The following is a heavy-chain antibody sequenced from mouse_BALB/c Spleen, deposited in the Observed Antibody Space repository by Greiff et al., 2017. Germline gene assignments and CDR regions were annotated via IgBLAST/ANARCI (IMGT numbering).Heavy chain of an antibody. CDR1: GYTFTSYV. J-gene: IGHJ2*01. D-gene: IGHD2-1*01. CDR3: ARGGAYGNPWYFDY. V-gene: IGHV1-14*01. Sequence: VQLKQSGPELVKPGASVKMSCKASGYTFTSYVMHWVKQKPGQGLEWIGYINPYNDGTKYNEKFKGKATLTSDKSSSTAYMELSSLTSEDSAVYYCARGGAYGNPWYFDYWGQGTTLTVSS. CDR2: INPYNDGT.